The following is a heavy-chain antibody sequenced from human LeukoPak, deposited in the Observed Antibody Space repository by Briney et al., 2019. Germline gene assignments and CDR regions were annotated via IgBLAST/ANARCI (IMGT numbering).Heavy chain of an antibody. Sequence: GGSLRLSCAASGFTFSSYGMHWVRQAPGKGLEWVAVISYDGSNRYYADAVKGRFTISRDNSKNTLYLQMNSMRAEDMAVYYCAKESGSDFYFESWGQGPLVTVS. CDR2: ISYDGSNR. V-gene: IGHV3-30*18. D-gene: IGHD5-12*01. CDR1: GFTFSSYG. J-gene: IGHJ4*02. CDR3: AKESGSDFYFES.